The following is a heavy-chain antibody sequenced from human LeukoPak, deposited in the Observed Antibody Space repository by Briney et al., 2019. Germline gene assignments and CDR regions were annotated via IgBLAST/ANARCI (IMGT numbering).Heavy chain of an antibody. D-gene: IGHD3-10*01. CDR3: ARDLLLSSVFDP. CDR1: GGSFSGNY. Sequence: PSETLSLTCAVYGGSFSGNYWSWIRQPPGKGLEWIGSIYYSGSTYYNPSLKSRVTISVDTSKNQFSLKLSSVTAADTAVYYCARDLLLSSVFDPWGQGTLVTVSS. CDR2: IYYSGST. J-gene: IGHJ5*02. V-gene: IGHV4-34*01.